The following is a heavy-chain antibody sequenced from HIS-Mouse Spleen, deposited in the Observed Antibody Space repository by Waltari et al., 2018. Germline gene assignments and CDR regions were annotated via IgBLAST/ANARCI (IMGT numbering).Heavy chain of an antibody. V-gene: IGHV3-15*01. D-gene: IGHD6-6*01. CDR3: TTVSSSFDY. CDR2: IKSKTDCGTT. CDR1: GFTFSNAW. J-gene: IGHJ4*02. Sequence: EVQLVESGGGLVKPGGSLRLSCAASGFTFSNAWMSWVRQAPGKGQELVGRIKSKTDCGTTDYAAPVKGRFTISRDDSKNTLYLQMNSLKTEDTAVYYCTTVSSSFDYWGQGTLVTVSS.